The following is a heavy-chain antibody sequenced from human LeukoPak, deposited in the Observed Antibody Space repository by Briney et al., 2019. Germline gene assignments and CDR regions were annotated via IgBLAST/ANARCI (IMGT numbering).Heavy chain of an antibody. V-gene: IGHV4-4*02. CDR3: ARGPPTAVTTHGYWFDP. Sequence: KPSGTLSLTCAVSGGSISSSNWWSWVRQPPGKGLEWIGEIYRSGSTNYNPSPKSRVTISLDKSKNQFSLRLSSVTAADTAVYYCARGPPTAVTTHGYWFDPWGQGTLVTVSS. CDR2: IYRSGST. J-gene: IGHJ5*02. D-gene: IGHD4-17*01. CDR1: GGSISSSNW.